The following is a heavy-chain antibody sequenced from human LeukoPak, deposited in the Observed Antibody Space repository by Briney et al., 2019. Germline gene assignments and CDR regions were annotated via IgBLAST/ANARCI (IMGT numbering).Heavy chain of an antibody. CDR1: GFTFSDYY. CDR2: ISSGGSTI. Sequence: EGSLRLSCAVSGFTFSDYYMSWIRQAPGKGLEWVSYISSGGSTISHADSVKGRFTISRDNAENSLYLQMNSLRAEDTAVYYCARRAAASRCFDYWGQGTLVTVSS. V-gene: IGHV3-11*01. D-gene: IGHD6-13*01. CDR3: ARRAAASRCFDY. J-gene: IGHJ4*02.